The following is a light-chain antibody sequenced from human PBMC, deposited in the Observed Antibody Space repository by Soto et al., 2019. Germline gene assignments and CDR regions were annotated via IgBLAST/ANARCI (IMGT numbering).Light chain of an antibody. CDR1: QSVSSNY. V-gene: IGKV3-20*01. CDR3: QQYGSSPPWT. Sequence: EIVLTQSPGTLSLSLGESATLSCRASQSVSSNYLAWYQQKPGQAPRLLMYGASRRATGIPDRFSGSGSGTDFTITISRLESEDFAVYYCQQYGSSPPWTFGQGTKVEIK. J-gene: IGKJ1*01. CDR2: GAS.